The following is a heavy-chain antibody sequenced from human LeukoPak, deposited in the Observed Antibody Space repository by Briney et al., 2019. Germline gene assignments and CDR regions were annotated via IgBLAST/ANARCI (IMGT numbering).Heavy chain of an antibody. J-gene: IGHJ4*02. CDR2: IIPILGIA. Sequence: ASVKVSCKASGGTFSSYAISWVRQAPGQGLEWMGRIIPILGIANYAQKFQGRVTITADKSTSTAYMELSSLRSEDTAVYYCASPSSGSYYFDYWGQGTLVTVSS. CDR3: ASPSSGSYYFDY. V-gene: IGHV1-69*04. D-gene: IGHD3-10*01. CDR1: GGTFSSYA.